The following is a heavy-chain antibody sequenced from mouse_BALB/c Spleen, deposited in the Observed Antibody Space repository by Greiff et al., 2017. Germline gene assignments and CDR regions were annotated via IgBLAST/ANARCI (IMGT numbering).Heavy chain of an antibody. CDR1: GFTFTDYY. Sequence: EVKLMESGGGLVQPGGSLRLSCATSGFTFTDYYMSWVRQPPGKALEWLGFIRNKANGYTTEYSASVKGRFTISRDNSQSILYLQMNTLRAEDSATYYCARWGTRYWYFDVWGAGTTVTVSS. CDR3: ARWGTRYWYFDV. CDR2: IRNKANGYTT. J-gene: IGHJ1*01. V-gene: IGHV7-3*02.